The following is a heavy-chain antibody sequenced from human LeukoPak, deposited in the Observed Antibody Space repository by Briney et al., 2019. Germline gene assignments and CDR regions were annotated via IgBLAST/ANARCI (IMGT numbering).Heavy chain of an antibody. CDR1: GFIFSDHS. CDR2: IKEDGSVK. V-gene: IGHV3-7*01. CDR3: ARRNNFDY. J-gene: IGHJ4*02. D-gene: IGHD2/OR15-2a*01. Sequence: GGSLRLSCAASGFIFSDHSIDWVRQAPGKGLEWVANIKEDGSVKSYVGSVKGRFTISRDNAKKSLYLQMSSLRAEDTAVYYCARRNNFDYWGQGTLVTVSS.